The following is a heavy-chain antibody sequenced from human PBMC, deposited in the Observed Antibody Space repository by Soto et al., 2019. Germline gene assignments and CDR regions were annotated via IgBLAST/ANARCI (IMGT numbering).Heavy chain of an antibody. V-gene: IGHV3-33*01. CDR1: GLTFSGYG. D-gene: IGHD2-2*01. Sequence: QGQLVESGGGVVQPGRSLRISCEASGLTFSGYGMHWVRQAPGKGLEWVAVIWYDGSKKYYADSVKGRFTISRDNSKNTLYLQMNSLRAGDTAVYYCARGDCSGTSCYAFDYWGQGTLVTVSS. J-gene: IGHJ4*02. CDR2: IWYDGSKK. CDR3: ARGDCSGTSCYAFDY.